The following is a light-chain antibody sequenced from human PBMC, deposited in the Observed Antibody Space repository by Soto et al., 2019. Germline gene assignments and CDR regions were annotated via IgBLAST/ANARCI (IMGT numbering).Light chain of an antibody. CDR1: QSISSW. Sequence: IQITQSPSTLSASVGDRVTITCRASQSISSWLAWYQQKPGKAPKLLIYGASNLQSGVPPRFSGSGSGTDFTLAISSLQPEDSATYYCLQDINYPWTFGQGTKV. CDR3: LQDINYPWT. CDR2: GAS. V-gene: IGKV1-5*01. J-gene: IGKJ1*01.